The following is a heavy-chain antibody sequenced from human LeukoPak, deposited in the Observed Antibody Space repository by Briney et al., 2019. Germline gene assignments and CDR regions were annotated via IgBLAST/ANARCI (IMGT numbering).Heavy chain of an antibody. CDR2: IYYSGST. Sequence: PSETLSLTCTVSGGSISSYYWSWIRQPPGKGLEWIGYIYYSGSTNYNPSLKSRVTISVDTSKNQFSLKLSSVTAADTAVYYCARLGRATAMPPGITWGQGTLVTVSS. CDR1: GGSISSYY. D-gene: IGHD5-18*01. V-gene: IGHV4-59*08. J-gene: IGHJ5*02. CDR3: ARLGRATAMPPGIT.